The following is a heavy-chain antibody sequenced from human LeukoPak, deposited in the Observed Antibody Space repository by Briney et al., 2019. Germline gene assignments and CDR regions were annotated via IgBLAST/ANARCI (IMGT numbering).Heavy chain of an antibody. J-gene: IGHJ4*01. CDR1: GFTFGDYG. CDR3: VRSSTDAD. D-gene: IGHD4-17*01. V-gene: IGHV3-20*04. Sequence: GGSLRLSCAASGFTFGDYGMSWVRQAPGKGLEWVSGINRKGDRTNYADSVKGRFTISRDNAKNSLYLQMNSLRAEDTALYYCVRSSTDADWGQGTLVTVFS. CDR2: INRKGDRT.